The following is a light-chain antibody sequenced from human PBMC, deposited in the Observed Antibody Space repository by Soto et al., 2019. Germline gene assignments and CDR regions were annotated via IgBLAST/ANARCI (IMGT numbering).Light chain of an antibody. CDR3: QQSFSTPLT. CDR1: QSISSF. J-gene: IGKJ4*01. CDR2: AAT. V-gene: IGKV1-39*01. Sequence: DIQMTQSPSSLSASVGDRVTITCRPSQSISSFLHWYQQKPGRAPKLLIYAATSLQGGVPSRFSGSESGTDFTLTISSLQPEDFATYYCQQSFSTPLTFGGGTNVEIK.